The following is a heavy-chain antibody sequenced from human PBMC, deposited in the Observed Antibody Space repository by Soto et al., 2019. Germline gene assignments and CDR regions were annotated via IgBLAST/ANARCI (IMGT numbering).Heavy chain of an antibody. V-gene: IGHV3-23*01. CDR3: AKTLTYSSSWEPDYGMDV. CDR1: GFTFSSYA. J-gene: IGHJ6*02. CDR2: ISGSGGST. Sequence: GSLRLSCAASGFTFSSYAMSWVRQAPGKGLEWVSAISGSGGSTYYADSVKGRFTISRDNSKNTLYLQMNSLRAEDTAVYYCAKTLTYSSSWEPDYGMDVWGQGTTVTVSS. D-gene: IGHD6-13*01.